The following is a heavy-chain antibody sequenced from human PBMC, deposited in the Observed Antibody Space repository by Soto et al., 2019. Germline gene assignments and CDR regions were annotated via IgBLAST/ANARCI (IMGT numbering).Heavy chain of an antibody. J-gene: IGHJ4*02. CDR2: ISIRGGDE. D-gene: IGHD6-6*01. CDR3: ARGTIVARQHLDY. V-gene: IGHV3-30*03. Sequence: QVQLVESGGGVVQPGKSLRLSCAASGFTFSSYAMHWARQAPGKGLEWVTVISIRGGDEYYAECVRGRFTISRDDSKNTLYLQMDSLRVEDTAVYYCARGTIVARQHLDYWGQGTLVTVSS. CDR1: GFTFSSYA.